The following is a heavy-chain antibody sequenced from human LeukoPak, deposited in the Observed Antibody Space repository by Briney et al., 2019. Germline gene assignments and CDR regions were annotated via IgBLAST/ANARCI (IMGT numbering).Heavy chain of an antibody. CDR2: INPNSGGT. J-gene: IGHJ6*03. Sequence: ASVKVSCKASGYTFTGYYMHWVRQAPGQGLEWMGRINPNSGGTNYAQKFQGRVTMTRDTSISTAYMELSRLRSDDTAVYYCATMVRGNYYMDVWGKGTTVTVSS. V-gene: IGHV1-2*02. CDR1: GYTFTGYY. CDR3: ATMVRGNYYMDV. D-gene: IGHD3-10*01.